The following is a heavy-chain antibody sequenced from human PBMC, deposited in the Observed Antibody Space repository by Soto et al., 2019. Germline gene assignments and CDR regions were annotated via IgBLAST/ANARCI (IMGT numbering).Heavy chain of an antibody. D-gene: IGHD2-15*01. CDR2: INHSGST. V-gene: IGHV4-34*01. CDR1: GESFSGYY. CDR3: ARGRLGYCSGGSCYSRDFAFDI. J-gene: IGHJ3*02. Sequence: SETLSLTCAVYGESFSGYYWSWIRQPPGKGLEWIGEINHSGSTNYNPSLKSRVTISVDTSKNQFSLKLSSVTAADTAVYYCARGRLGYCSGGSCYSRDFAFDIWGQGTMVTVSS.